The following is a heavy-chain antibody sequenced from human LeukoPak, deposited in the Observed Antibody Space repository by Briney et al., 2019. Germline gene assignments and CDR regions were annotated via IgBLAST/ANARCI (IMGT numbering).Heavy chain of an antibody. V-gene: IGHV1-69*13. D-gene: IGHD2-2*02. J-gene: IGHJ6*03. CDR1: GGTVSSYA. CDR2: IIPIFGTA. Sequence: SVKVSCKASGGTVSSYAISWVRQAPGQGLEWMGGIIPIFGTANDAQKFQGRVTITADESTSTAYMELSSLRSEDTAVYYCARPPACSSTSCYTGDYYYYMDDWGKGTTLTVSS. CDR3: ARPPACSSTSCYTGDYYYYMDD.